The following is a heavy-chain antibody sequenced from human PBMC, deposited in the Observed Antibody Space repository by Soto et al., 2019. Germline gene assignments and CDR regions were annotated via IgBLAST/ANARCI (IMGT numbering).Heavy chain of an antibody. D-gene: IGHD6-19*01. CDR2: ISSSSSYI. CDR3: ARGGYSSGRDAFDI. CDR1: GFTFSSYS. J-gene: IGHJ3*02. V-gene: IGHV3-21*01. Sequence: EVQLVESGGGLVKPGGSLRLSCAASGFTFSSYSMNWVRQAQGKGLEWVSSISSSSSYIYYADSVKGRFTISRDNAKNSLYLQMNRLRAEDTAVYYCARGGYSSGRDAFDIWGQVTMVTVSS.